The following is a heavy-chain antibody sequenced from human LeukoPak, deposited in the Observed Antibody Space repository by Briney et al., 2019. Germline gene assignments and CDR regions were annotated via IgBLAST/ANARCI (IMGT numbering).Heavy chain of an antibody. CDR1: GYTFFSFG. D-gene: IGHD3-22*01. Sequence: ASVEVSCKPSGYTFFSFGISWVRQAPGQGLEWMGWISAYNGDTKYAQKFQGRVTMTTDTSTSTAYIELRSLRADDTAVYYCARDHTFYFDSGGPNFDFWGQGSLVTVSS. V-gene: IGHV1-18*01. CDR2: ISAYNGDT. J-gene: IGHJ4*02. CDR3: ARDHTFYFDSGGPNFDF.